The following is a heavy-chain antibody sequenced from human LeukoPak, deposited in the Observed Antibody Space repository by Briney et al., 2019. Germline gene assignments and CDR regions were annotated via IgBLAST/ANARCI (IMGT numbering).Heavy chain of an antibody. D-gene: IGHD2-2*01. CDR2: IYSGGST. J-gene: IGHJ6*03. CDR1: GFTVSSNY. V-gene: IGHV3-66*01. CDR3: AKDGYCSSTSCIHYYYMDV. Sequence: GGSLRLSCAASGFTVSSNYMSWVRQAPGKGLEWVSVIYSGGSTYYADSVKGRFTISRDNSKNTLYLQMNSLRAEDTAVYYCAKDGYCSSTSCIHYYYMDVWGKGTTVTVSS.